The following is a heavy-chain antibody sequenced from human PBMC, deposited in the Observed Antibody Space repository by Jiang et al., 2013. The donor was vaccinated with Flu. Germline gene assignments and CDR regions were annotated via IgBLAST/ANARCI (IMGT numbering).Heavy chain of an antibody. CDR3: ARDYVNWFDP. V-gene: IGHV4-59*11. CDR1: GGSISSHY. J-gene: IGHJ5*02. Sequence: LLKPSETLSLTCTVSGGSISSHYWSWIRQPPGKGLEWIGYIYYSGSTNYNPSLKSRVTISVDTSKNQFSLKLSSVTAADTAVYYCARDYVNWFDPWGQGTLVTVSS. CDR2: IYYSGST. D-gene: IGHD3-16*01.